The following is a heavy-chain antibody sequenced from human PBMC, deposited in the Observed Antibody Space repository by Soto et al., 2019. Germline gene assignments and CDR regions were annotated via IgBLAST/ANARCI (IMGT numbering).Heavy chain of an antibody. Sequence: SDTLSLTCAVSGGSISSGGYSWSWIRQPPGKGLEWIGYIYHSGSTYYNPSLKSRVTISVDRSKNQFSLKLSSVTAADTAVYYCARVPGPWGEGTLGAVSS. CDR2: IYHSGST. J-gene: IGHJ5*02. V-gene: IGHV4-30-2*01. CDR1: GGSISSGGYS. CDR3: ARVPGP.